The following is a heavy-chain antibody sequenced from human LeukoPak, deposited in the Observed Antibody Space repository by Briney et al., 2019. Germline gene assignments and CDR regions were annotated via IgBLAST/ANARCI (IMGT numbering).Heavy chain of an antibody. CDR1: GYTFTSYD. CDR2: MNPNSGNT. D-gene: IGHD4-23*01. V-gene: IGHV1-8*03. J-gene: IGHJ6*03. Sequence: ASVKVSCKASGYTFTSYDINWVRQATGQGLEWMGWMNPNSGNTGYAQKFQGRVTITRNTSISTAYMELSSLRSEDTAVYYCARGGGNLGYYYYMDVWGKGTTVTISS. CDR3: ARGGGNLGYYYYMDV.